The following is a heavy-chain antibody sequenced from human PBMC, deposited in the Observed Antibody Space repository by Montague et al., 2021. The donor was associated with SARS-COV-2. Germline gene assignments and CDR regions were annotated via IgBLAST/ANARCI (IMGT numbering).Heavy chain of an antibody. V-gene: IGHV4-34*01. CDR2: INDSGST. CDR1: GGSFSGFY. Sequence: SETLSLTCTIHGGSFSGGSFSGFYWNWVRQAPGKGLEWIGEINDSGSTNYKPSLRSRVTISVDTSKNQFSLKLSSVTAADTAVYYCARPVSYYDILSSSTNWFDPWGQGTRVTVSS. CDR3: ARPVSYYDILSSSTNWFDP. J-gene: IGHJ5*02. D-gene: IGHD3-9*01.